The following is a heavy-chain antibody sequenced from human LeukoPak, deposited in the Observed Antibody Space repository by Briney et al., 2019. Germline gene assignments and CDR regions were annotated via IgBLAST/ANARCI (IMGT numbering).Heavy chain of an antibody. CDR2: IYHSGST. CDR3: ARAGDRLLRRIFDY. J-gene: IGHJ4*02. CDR1: GGSISSSNW. Sequence: SGTLSLTCAVSGGSISSSNWWSWVRPPPGKGLEWIGEIYHSGSTNYNPSLKSRVTISVDKSKNQFSLKLSSVTAADTAVYYCARAGDRLLRRIFDYWGQGTLVTVSS. D-gene: IGHD2-15*01. V-gene: IGHV4-4*02.